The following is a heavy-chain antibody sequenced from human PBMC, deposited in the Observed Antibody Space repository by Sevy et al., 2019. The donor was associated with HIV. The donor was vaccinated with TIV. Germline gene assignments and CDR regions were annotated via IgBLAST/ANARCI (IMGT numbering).Heavy chain of an antibody. CDR1: GFTFSNYW. V-gene: IGHV3-7*01. Sequence: GGSLRLSCAASGFTFSNYWMSWIRQTPGKGLERVANIKFDGSNTYYVDSVRGRLTVSRDNARYSLHLQMNSLTAEDAGLYYCVRDRTFGEGCYYVDYLGRGPLVTVSS. CDR3: VRDRTFGEGCYYVDY. CDR2: IKFDGSNT. J-gene: IGHJ4*02. D-gene: IGHD2-2*01.